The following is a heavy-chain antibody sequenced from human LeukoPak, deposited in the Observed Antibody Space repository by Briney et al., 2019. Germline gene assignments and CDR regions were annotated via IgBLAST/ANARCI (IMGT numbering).Heavy chain of an antibody. J-gene: IGHJ6*02. CDR1: GGTFSSYA. V-gene: IGHV1-69*13. CDR3: ARLPMVRGLNYYGMDV. D-gene: IGHD3-10*01. Sequence: SVTVSCKASGGTFSSYAISCVRQAPGQGLEWMGGIIPIFGTANYAQKFQGRVTITADESTSTAYMELSSLRSEDTAVYYCARLPMVRGLNYYGMDVWGQGTTVTVSS. CDR2: IIPIFGTA.